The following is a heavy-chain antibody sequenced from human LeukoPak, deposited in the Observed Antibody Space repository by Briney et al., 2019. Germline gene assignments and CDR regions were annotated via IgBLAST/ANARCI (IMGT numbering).Heavy chain of an antibody. J-gene: IGHJ4*02. CDR3: ATEPIRETVDIVATITGSLDY. Sequence: ASVKVSCKVSGYTLTKLSMHWVRQAPGKGVEWRGGFDPEDGETIYAQKFQGRVTMTEDTSTDTAYMELSSLRSEDTAVYYCATEPIRETVDIVATITGSLDYWGQGTLVTVSS. CDR1: GYTLTKLS. V-gene: IGHV1-24*01. CDR2: FDPEDGET. D-gene: IGHD5-12*01.